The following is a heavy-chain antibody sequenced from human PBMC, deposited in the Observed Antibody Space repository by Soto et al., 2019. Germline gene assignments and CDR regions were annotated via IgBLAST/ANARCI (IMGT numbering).Heavy chain of an antibody. V-gene: IGHV4-34*01. CDR3: ASYGSGSYYNGYYFDY. D-gene: IGHD3-10*01. J-gene: IGHJ4*02. CDR2: IHHSGGP. CDR1: GGSFSAYY. Sequence: SEALSLTCAVYGGSFSAYYWTWIRQSPGKGLEWIGEIHHSGGPKYNPSLKSRVTISADTSKNQFSLELSSVTAADTAVYYCASYGSGSYYNGYYFDYWGQGTLVT.